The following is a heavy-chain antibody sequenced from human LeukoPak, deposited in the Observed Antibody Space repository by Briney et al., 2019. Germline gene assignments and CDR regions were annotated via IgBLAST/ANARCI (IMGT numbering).Heavy chain of an antibody. Sequence: GGSLRLSCVDSGFTFSTYSMNWVRQAPGKGLEWVSSISSSSSYIYYADSVKGRFTISRDNAKNSLYLQMNSLRAEDTAVYYCAKDLDSSSRDAFDIWGQGTMVTVSS. V-gene: IGHV3-21*01. CDR3: AKDLDSSSRDAFDI. J-gene: IGHJ3*02. D-gene: IGHD6-13*01. CDR2: ISSSSSYI. CDR1: GFTFSTYS.